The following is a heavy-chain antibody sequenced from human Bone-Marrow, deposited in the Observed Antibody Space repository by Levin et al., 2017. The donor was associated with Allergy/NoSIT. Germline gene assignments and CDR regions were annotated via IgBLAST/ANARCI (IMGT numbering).Heavy chain of an antibody. Sequence: GGSLRLSCSASGFKFDDSGMHWVRQAPGKGLEWVSGISWSSDYIDYADSVKGRFTISRANANNSLSLHMSSLRPEDTAFDYCVKGLGPGRRGSTFGNLGGFYALDVWGQGTTVTVSS. CDR1: GFKFDDSG. V-gene: IGHV3-9*01. CDR2: ISWSSDYI. CDR3: VKGLGPGRRGSTFGNLGGFYALDV. J-gene: IGHJ6*02. D-gene: IGHD5-18*01.